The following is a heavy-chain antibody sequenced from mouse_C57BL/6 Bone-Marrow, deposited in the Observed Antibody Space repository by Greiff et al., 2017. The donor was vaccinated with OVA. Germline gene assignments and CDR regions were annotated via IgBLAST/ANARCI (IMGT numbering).Heavy chain of an antibody. CDR2: IRSKSSNYAT. V-gene: IGHV10-3*01. CDR1: GFTFNTYA. CDR3: VRERDGSSYWYFDV. Sequence: EVKLMESGGGLVQPKGSLKLSCAASGFTFNTYAMHWVRPAPGKGLEWVARIRSKSSNYATYYADSVKDRFTISRDDSQSMLYLQMNNLKTEDTAMYYCVRERDGSSYWYFDVWGTGTTVTVSS. J-gene: IGHJ1*03. D-gene: IGHD1-1*01.